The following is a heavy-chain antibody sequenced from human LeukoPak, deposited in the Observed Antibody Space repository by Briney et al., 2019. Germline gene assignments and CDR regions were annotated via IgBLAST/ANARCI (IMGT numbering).Heavy chain of an antibody. V-gene: IGHV4-34*01. CDR1: GGSFSGYY. Sequence: SEALSLTCAVYGGSFSGYYWSWIRQPPGKGLEWIGEINHSGSTNYNPSLKSRVTISVDTSKNQFSLKLSSVTAADTAVYYCARVPSRVRLGWFDPWGQGTLVTVSS. CDR3: ARVPSRVRLGWFDP. D-gene: IGHD4-11*01. J-gene: IGHJ5*02. CDR2: INHSGST.